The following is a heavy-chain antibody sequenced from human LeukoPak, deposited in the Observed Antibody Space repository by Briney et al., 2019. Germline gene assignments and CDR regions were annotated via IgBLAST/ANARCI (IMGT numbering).Heavy chain of an antibody. Sequence: ASVKVSCKASGYTFTSYGISRVRQAPGQGLEWMGWISAYNGNTNYAQKLQGRVTMTTDTSTSTAYMELRSLRSDDTAVYYCARHYNYDSSGYFDYWGQGTLVTVSS. V-gene: IGHV1-18*01. D-gene: IGHD3-22*01. CDR1: GYTFTSYG. CDR3: ARHYNYDSSGYFDY. J-gene: IGHJ4*02. CDR2: ISAYNGNT.